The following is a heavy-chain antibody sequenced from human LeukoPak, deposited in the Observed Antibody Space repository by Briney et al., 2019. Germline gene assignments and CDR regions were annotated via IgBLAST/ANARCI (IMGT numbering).Heavy chain of an antibody. V-gene: IGHV3-23*01. J-gene: IGHJ4*02. CDR2: ISGSGGTT. Sequence: GGSLRLSCAASGFTFSSYAMSWVRQAPGKGLEWVSAISGSGGTTYYADSVKGRFTISRDNSKGTLYVQMNSLRAEDTAVYYCARDRTAAAWSGSFDFWGQGTLVTVSS. CDR3: ARDRTAAAWSGSFDF. D-gene: IGHD6-13*01. CDR1: GFTFSSYA.